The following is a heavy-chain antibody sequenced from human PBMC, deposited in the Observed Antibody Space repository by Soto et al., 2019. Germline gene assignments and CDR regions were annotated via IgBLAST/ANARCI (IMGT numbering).Heavy chain of an antibody. J-gene: IGHJ6*02. CDR3: ARYDSSGYYWTYYYYGMDL. CDR2: ISSSGSYI. Sequence: EVQLVESGGGLVKPGGSLRLSCAASGFTFSTYSMNWVRQAPGKGLEWVSSISSSGSYIYYADSVKGRFTISRDNAKNSMNMKMTRLRAEDTAVYYCARYDSSGYYWTYYYYGMDLWGQGTTVTVSS. V-gene: IGHV3-21*01. CDR1: GFTFSTYS. D-gene: IGHD3-22*01.